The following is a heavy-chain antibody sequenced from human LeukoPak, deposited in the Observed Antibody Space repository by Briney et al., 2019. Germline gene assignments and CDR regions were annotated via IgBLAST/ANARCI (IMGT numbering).Heavy chain of an antibody. CDR1: GGSISSYY. V-gene: IGHV4-59*01. CDR2: IYYSGST. CDR3: AKGGDSSSNLNWFDP. J-gene: IGHJ5*02. D-gene: IGHD6-13*01. Sequence: SETLSLTCTVSGGSISSYYWSWIRQPPGKGLEWIGYIYYSGSTNYNPSLKSRVTISVDTSKNQFSLKLSSVTAADTAVYYCAKGGDSSSNLNWFDPWGQGTLATVSS.